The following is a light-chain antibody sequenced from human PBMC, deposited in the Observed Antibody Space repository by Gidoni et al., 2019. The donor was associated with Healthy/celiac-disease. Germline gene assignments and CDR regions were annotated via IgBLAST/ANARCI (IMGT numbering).Light chain of an antibody. J-gene: IGKJ2*02. CDR3: QQYDNLPAWT. Sequence: DIQMTQSPSSLSASVGDRVTITCQASQDISNYLNWYQQKPGKAPKLLIYDASNLETGVPSRFSGSGSGTDFTFTISSLQPEDSATYYCQQYDNLPAWTFGQGTKLEIK. CDR1: QDISNY. CDR2: DAS. V-gene: IGKV1-33*01.